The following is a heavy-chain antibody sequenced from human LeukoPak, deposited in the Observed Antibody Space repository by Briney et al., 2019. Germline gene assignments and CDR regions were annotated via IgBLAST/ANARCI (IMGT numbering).Heavy chain of an antibody. J-gene: IGHJ4*02. V-gene: IGHV1-69*05. CDR3: ARRGTIHYYFDY. CDR1: GYTFTSYA. CDR2: IIPIFGTA. Sequence: SVKVSCKASGYTFTSYAISWVRQAPGQGLEWMGGIIPIFGTANYAQKFQGRVTITTDESTSTAYMELSSLRSEDTAVYYCARRGTIHYYFDYWGQGTLVTVSS. D-gene: IGHD2-2*01.